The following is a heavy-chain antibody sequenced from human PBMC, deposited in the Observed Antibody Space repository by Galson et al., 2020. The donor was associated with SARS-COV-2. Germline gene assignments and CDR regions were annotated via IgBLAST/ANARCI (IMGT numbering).Heavy chain of an antibody. Sequence: GGSLRLSCAVSGFTVSSYAMSWVRQAPGEGLEWVSAIRGRDSYYADSVKGRFTISRDNSKNTLSLQMNSLRVEDTAVYYCTKESPGGSVSIEGDWGQGTLVTVSS. CDR1: GFTVSSYA. D-gene: IGHD3-10*01. J-gene: IGHJ4*02. V-gene: IGHV3-23*01. CDR3: TKESPGGSVSIEGD. CDR2: IRGRDS.